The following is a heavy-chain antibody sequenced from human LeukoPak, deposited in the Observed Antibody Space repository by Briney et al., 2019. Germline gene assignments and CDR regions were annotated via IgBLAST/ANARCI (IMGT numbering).Heavy chain of an antibody. CDR2: IYYSGSA. CDR1: GGSISSYY. CDR3: ARHAGSSPFDY. J-gene: IGHJ4*02. V-gene: IGHV4-59*01. Sequence: SETLSLTCTVSGGSISSYYWSWIRQPPGRGLEWIGYIYYSGSANYNPSLKSRVTISVDTSKNQFSLKLSSVTAADTAVYYCARHAGSSPFDYWGQGTLVTVSS. D-gene: IGHD6-6*01.